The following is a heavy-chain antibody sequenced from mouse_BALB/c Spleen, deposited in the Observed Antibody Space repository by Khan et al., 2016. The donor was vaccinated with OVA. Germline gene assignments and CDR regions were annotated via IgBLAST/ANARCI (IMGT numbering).Heavy chain of an antibody. D-gene: IGHD1-1*01. Sequence: EVELVESGGDLVKPGGSLKLSCAASGFTFSTYGMSWVRQTPDKRLEWVATISSGGSYTYYPDSVKGRFTISIDNAKNTLYLQMNSLKSEDTAMYYGARLAYYYNSEGFAYWGQGTLVTVSA. V-gene: IGHV5-6*01. CDR2: ISSGGSYT. CDR3: ARLAYYYNSEGFAY. J-gene: IGHJ3*01. CDR1: GFTFSTYG.